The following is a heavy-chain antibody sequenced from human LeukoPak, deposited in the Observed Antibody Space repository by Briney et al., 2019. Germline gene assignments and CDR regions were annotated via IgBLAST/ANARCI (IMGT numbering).Heavy chain of an antibody. CDR2: IIPIFVTA. CDR1: GGTFSSYA. CDR3: ASGAIVGATPPDY. J-gene: IGHJ4*02. V-gene: IGHV1-69*13. Sequence: SVNVSCKASGGTFSSYAISWVRQAPGQGLEWMGGIIPIFVTANYAQKFQGRVTITADESTSTAYMELSSLRSEDTAVYYCASGAIVGATPPDYWGQGTLVTVSS. D-gene: IGHD1-26*01.